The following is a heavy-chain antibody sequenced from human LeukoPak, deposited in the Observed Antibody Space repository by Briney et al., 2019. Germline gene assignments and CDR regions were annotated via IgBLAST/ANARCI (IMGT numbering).Heavy chain of an antibody. CDR2: ITGSIGST. J-gene: IGHJ6*03. Sequence: GGSLRLSCAASGFIFSGYAMSLVRQAPGKGLEWVSGITGSIGSTYHADSVKGRFTISRDNSKNTLYLQMNSLRAEDTAVYYCAKGTMKYYYYYMDVWRKGPTVTVSS. D-gene: IGHD3-16*01. CDR1: GFIFSGYA. CDR3: AKGTMKYYYYYMDV. V-gene: IGHV3-23*01.